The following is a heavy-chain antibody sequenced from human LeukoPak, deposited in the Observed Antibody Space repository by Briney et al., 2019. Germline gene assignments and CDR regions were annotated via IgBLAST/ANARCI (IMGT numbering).Heavy chain of an antibody. CDR3: SRPGGTMIAVVKVALDI. CDR1: GYTFIEYY. D-gene: IGHD3-22*01. CDR2: INPNTVVT. J-gene: IGHJ3*02. Sequence: ASVKVSCKTSGYTFIEYYIHRVRQAPGQGLEWRGWINPNTVVTKHAQKFHARVTTTRNTSITTAYIELNRLLSEATALYYFSRPGGTMIAVVKVALDIWGQGTMVAVSS. V-gene: IGHV1-2*02.